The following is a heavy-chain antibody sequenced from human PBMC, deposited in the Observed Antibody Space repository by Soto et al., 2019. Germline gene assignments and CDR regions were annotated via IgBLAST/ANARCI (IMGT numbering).Heavy chain of an antibody. CDR3: ARAKRVGRGSRPTNYFDY. CDR1: GYTFTSYD. Sequence: ASVKVSCKASGYTFTSYDINWVRQATGQGLEWMGWMNPNSGNTGYAQKFQGRVTMTRNTSISTAYMELSSLRSEDTAVYYCARAKRVGRGSRPTNYFDYWGQGTLVTVSS. V-gene: IGHV1-8*01. D-gene: IGHD1-26*01. CDR2: MNPNSGNT. J-gene: IGHJ4*02.